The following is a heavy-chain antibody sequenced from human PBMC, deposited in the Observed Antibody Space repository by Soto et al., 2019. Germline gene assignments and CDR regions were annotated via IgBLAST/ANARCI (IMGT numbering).Heavy chain of an antibody. V-gene: IGHV1-46*01. Sequence: QVQLVQSGTEVKKPGASVKVSCTASGYTFTSYYVHWVRQAPGQGLEWMGVIYPSGVTTSYAQKFQGRVIMTRDTSTITVYMELSSLRSEDTAVYYCAREIQGARWFDPWGQGTLVTVSS. J-gene: IGHJ5*02. CDR2: IYPSGVTT. CDR1: GYTFTSYY. CDR3: AREIQGARWFDP.